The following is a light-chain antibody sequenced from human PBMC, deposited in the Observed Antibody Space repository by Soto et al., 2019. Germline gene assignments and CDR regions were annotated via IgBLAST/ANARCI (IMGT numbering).Light chain of an antibody. CDR3: QQYNMWPLT. Sequence: EIVMTQSPATLSVSPGERATLSCGASQSISINLAWYQQKPGQAPRLLIYEASTRVIGIPARFSGSGSGTEFTLTISSLQSEDFALYYCQQYNMWPLTFGQGTKVEIK. V-gene: IGKV3-15*01. CDR1: QSISIN. J-gene: IGKJ1*01. CDR2: EAS.